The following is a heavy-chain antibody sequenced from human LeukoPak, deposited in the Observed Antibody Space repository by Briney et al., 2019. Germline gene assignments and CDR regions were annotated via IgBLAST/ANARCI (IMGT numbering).Heavy chain of an antibody. J-gene: IGHJ4*02. CDR1: GYTFTDYF. Sequence: ASVKVSCKASGYTFTDYFIHWVRQAPGQGLEWMGWIRPNSGDTHYAQRFQGRVTMTRDTSVSTAQMELSSLRSDDTAIYYCARNYGHNSKYFDFWGQGTLVTVSS. D-gene: IGHD4-17*01. V-gene: IGHV1-2*02. CDR2: IRPNSGDT. CDR3: ARNYGHNSKYFDF.